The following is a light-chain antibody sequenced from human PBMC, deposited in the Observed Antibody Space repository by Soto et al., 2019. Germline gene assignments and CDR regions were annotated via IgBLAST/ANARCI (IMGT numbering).Light chain of an antibody. Sequence: ETVLTQSPGTLSLSPGERATLSCRASQSVGGSLAWYQQRPGQAPRLLVYDASTRATGVPVRFSGSGSGTEFTLTISSLQSEDFGVYYCQQNKDWPGTFGQGTK. J-gene: IGKJ1*01. CDR2: DAS. CDR1: QSVGGS. CDR3: QQNKDWPGT. V-gene: IGKV3-15*01.